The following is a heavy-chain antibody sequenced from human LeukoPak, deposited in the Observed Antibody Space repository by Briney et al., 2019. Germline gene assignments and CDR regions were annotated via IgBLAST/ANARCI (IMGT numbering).Heavy chain of an antibody. CDR1: GGSISSSNW. J-gene: IGHJ5*02. V-gene: IGHV4-4*02. CDR2: IYHSGST. D-gene: IGHD3-10*01. Sequence: SGTLSLTCAVSGGSISSSNWWSWVRQPPGKGLEWIGEIYHSGSTNYNPSLESRVTISVDKSKNQFSLKLSSVTAADTAVYYCARAGLSSGSYLLDPWGQGTLVTVSS. CDR3: ARAGLSSGSYLLDP.